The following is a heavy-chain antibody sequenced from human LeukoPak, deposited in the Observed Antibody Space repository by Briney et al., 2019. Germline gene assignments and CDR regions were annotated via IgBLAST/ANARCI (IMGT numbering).Heavy chain of an antibody. Sequence: GGSLRLSCAASGFTVSCNYMSWVRQAPGKGLEWVSVIYSGGSTYYADSVKGRFTISRDNSKNTLYLQMNSLRAEDTAVYYCARVDAIFGVVINDYWGQGTLVTVSS. CDR2: IYSGGST. CDR3: ARVDAIFGVVINDY. J-gene: IGHJ4*02. V-gene: IGHV3-53*01. CDR1: GFTVSCNY. D-gene: IGHD3-3*01.